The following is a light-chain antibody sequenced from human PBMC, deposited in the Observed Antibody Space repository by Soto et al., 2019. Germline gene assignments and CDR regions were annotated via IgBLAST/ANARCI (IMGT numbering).Light chain of an antibody. CDR1: SSDVGGYNY. CDR3: SSYTSSGNYV. Sequence: QSALTQPASVSGSPGQSIAISCTGSSSDVGGYNYVSWYQHHPGKAPKLMIYDVTNRPSGVSDRSSGSKSGNTASLTISGLQAEDEADYYFSSYTSSGNYVFGTGTKVTVL. CDR2: DVT. J-gene: IGLJ1*01. V-gene: IGLV2-14*03.